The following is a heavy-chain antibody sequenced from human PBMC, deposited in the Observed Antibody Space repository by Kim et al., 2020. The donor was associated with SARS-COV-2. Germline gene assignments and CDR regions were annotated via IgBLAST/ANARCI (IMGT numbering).Heavy chain of an antibody. V-gene: IGHV3-33*06. CDR1: GFTFSSYG. Sequence: GGSLRHSCAASGFTFSSYGMHWVRQAPGKGLEWVAVIWYDGSNKYYADSVKGRFTISRDNSKNTLYLQMNSLRAEDTAVYYCAKSTVTTHDAFDIWGQGT. D-gene: IGHD4-17*01. CDR3: AKSTVTTHDAFDI. J-gene: IGHJ3*02. CDR2: IWYDGSNK.